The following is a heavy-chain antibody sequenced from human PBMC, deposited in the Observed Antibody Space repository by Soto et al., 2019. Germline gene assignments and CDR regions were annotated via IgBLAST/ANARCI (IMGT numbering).Heavy chain of an antibody. CDR3: ARDVWTTGYGMDV. CDR2: IYSGGST. Sequence: EVQLVETGGGLIQPGGSLRLSCAASGFTVSSNYMSWVRQAPGKGLEWVSVIYSGGSTYYADSVKGRFTISRDNSKNTLYLQMNIVRAEDTAVYYCARDVWTTGYGMDVWGQGTTVTVSS. D-gene: IGHD3-16*01. CDR1: GFTVSSNY. V-gene: IGHV3-53*02. J-gene: IGHJ6*02.